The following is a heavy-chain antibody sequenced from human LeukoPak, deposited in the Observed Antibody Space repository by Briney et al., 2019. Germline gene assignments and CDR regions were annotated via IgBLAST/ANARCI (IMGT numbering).Heavy chain of an antibody. CDR2: ISSSSSYI. Sequence: GGSLRLSCAASGFTFSSYSVNWVRQAPGKGLEWVSSISSSSSYIYYADSVKGRFTISRDNAKNSLYLQMNSLRAEDTAVYYCARDPYSSGWYDYWGQGTLVTVSS. J-gene: IGHJ4*02. CDR3: ARDPYSSGWYDY. V-gene: IGHV3-21*01. CDR1: GFTFSSYS. D-gene: IGHD6-19*01.